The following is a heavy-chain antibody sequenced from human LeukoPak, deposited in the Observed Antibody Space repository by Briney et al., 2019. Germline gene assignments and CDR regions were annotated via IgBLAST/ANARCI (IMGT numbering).Heavy chain of an antibody. CDR3: ARGLDYYDSSGITDGY. V-gene: IGHV1-2*04. D-gene: IGHD3-22*01. CDR1: GYTFTGYY. CDR2: INPNSGGT. Sequence: ASVKVSCKASGYTFTGYYMHWVRQAPGQGLEWMGWINPNSGGTNYAQKFQGWVTMTRDTSISTAYMELSRLRSDDTAVYYCARGLDYYDSSGITDGYWGQGTLVTVSS. J-gene: IGHJ4*02.